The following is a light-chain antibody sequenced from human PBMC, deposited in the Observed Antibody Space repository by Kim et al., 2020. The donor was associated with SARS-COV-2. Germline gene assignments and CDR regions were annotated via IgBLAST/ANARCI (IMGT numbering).Light chain of an antibody. CDR2: GTS. V-gene: IGKV3-20*01. Sequence: PGEGATLSCRASQSVTSSYLAWYQQKPGQAPRLLIYGTSNRATGIPARFSGSGSGTDFTLTITGLEPEDFAVYYCQYYGGSPLFTFGPGTKVDIK. J-gene: IGKJ3*01. CDR1: QSVTSSY. CDR3: QYYGGSPLFT.